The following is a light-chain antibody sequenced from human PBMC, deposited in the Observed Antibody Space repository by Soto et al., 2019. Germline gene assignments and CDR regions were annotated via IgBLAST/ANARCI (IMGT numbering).Light chain of an antibody. CDR3: QQYNNWPPIT. V-gene: IGKV3-15*01. Sequence: EIATTQTPATSAVSPGERATLSCGASQSVSGYLAWYQQKPGQAPRLLIYGASTRATGIPARFSGSGSGTEFTLTISSLQSEDFAVYFCQQYNNWPPITFGQGTRLEIK. CDR1: QSVSGY. J-gene: IGKJ5*01. CDR2: GAS.